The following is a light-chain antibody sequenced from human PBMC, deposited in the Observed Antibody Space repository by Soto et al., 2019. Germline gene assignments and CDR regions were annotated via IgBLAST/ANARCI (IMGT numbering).Light chain of an antibody. V-gene: IGKV3-20*01. CDR1: QSVSSY. CDR2: DAS. J-gene: IGKJ5*01. CDR3: QQYGSSPIT. Sequence: EIVLTQSPATLSLSPGERATLSCRASQSVSSYLAWYQQKPGQAPRLLIYDASNRATGIPDRFSGSGSGTDFTLTITPLEPEDFVVYFCQQYGSSPITFGQGTRLENK.